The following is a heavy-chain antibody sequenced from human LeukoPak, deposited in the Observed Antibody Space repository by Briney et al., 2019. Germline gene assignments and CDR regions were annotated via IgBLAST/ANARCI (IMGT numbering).Heavy chain of an antibody. Sequence: GASVKVSCKASGYTFTIYYMHWVRQAPGQGLERMGIINPSGGSINYAQKFQGRVTMTRDTSTSTVYMELSSMRSEDTAVYYCARDGWFYYDSSDYSGFDYWGQGTLVTVSS. CDR1: GYTFTIYY. V-gene: IGHV1-46*01. CDR3: ARDGWFYYDSSDYSGFDY. J-gene: IGHJ4*02. CDR2: INPSGGSI. D-gene: IGHD3-22*01.